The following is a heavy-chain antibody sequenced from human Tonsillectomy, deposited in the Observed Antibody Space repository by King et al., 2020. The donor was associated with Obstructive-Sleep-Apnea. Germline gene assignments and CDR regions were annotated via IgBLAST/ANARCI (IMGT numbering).Heavy chain of an antibody. CDR1: GFTFSNYA. V-gene: IGHV3-30*04. D-gene: IGHD3-10*01. CDR3: ARGMWTGIGSGSNLFDS. Sequence: VQLVESGGGVVQPGRSLRLSCAASGFTFSNYAVHWVRQAPGKGLEWVAVISYDVSYKYYADSVKGRFTISRDNSKNTLYLQMNSLRPEDTAVYYCARGMWTGIGSGSNLFDSWGQGTLVTVSS. J-gene: IGHJ4*02. CDR2: ISYDVSYK.